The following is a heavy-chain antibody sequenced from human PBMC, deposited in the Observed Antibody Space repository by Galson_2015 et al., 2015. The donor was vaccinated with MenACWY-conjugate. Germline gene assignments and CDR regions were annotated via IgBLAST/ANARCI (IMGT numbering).Heavy chain of an antibody. CDR3: ASWARYDSSGYDYSAFDI. V-gene: IGHV5-51*03. D-gene: IGHD3-22*01. CDR1: GYSFTSYW. J-gene: IGHJ3*02. CDR2: IYPGDSYT. Sequence: QSGEAVVKPGESLTISCTGSGYSFTSYWVGWGRQMPGEGLEWMGMIYPGDSYTRYRPSFQGQVTISADKSISTAYLQWSSLKASDTAMYFCASWARYDSSGYDYSAFDIWGQGTMVTVSS.